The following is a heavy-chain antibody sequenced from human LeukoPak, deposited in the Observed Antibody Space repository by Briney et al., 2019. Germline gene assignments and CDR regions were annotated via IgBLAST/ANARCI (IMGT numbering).Heavy chain of an antibody. CDR3: ARVGYYYDSSGYRY. CDR2: IIPIFGTA. D-gene: IGHD3-22*01. V-gene: IGHV1-69*13. CDR1: GYILTNYG. Sequence: SVKVSCKASGYILTNYGISWVRQAPGQGLEWMGGIIPIFGTANYAQKFQGRVTITADESTSTAYMELSSLRSEDTAVYYCARVGYYYDSSGYRYWGQGTLVTVSS. J-gene: IGHJ4*02.